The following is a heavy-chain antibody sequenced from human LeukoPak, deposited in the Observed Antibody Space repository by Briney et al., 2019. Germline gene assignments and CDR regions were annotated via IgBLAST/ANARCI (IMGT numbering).Heavy chain of an antibody. D-gene: IGHD3-16*01. CDR3: ARGAGVGSYVPFDL. V-gene: IGHV3-21*01. J-gene: IGHJ4*02. CDR2: ISATSSHI. Sequence: PGGSLRLSSAGSGFTFSRFSMYWVRQAPEKGLECVTSISATSSHIYDADSVRDRFTTSRDNALNSVSLQMNSLRVEDSAIYYCARGAGVGSYVPFDLWGQGTRVTVSS. CDR1: GFTFSRFS.